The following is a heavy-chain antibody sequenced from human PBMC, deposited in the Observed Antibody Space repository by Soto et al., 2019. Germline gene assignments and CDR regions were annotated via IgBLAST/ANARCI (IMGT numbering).Heavy chain of an antibody. V-gene: IGHV1-69*13. CDR2: IIPIFGTA. CDR3: ASDIVLMVYARYGMDV. CDR1: GGTFSSYA. Sequence: SVKVSCKASGGTFSSYAISWVRQAPGQGLEWMGGIIPIFGTANYAQKFQGRVTITADESTSTAYMELSSLRSEDTAVYYCASDIVLMVYARYGMDVWAQGTTVTVSS. D-gene: IGHD2-8*01. J-gene: IGHJ6*02.